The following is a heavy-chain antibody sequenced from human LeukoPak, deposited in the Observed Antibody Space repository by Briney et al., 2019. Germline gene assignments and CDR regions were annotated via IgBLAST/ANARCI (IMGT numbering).Heavy chain of an antibody. Sequence: GGSLRLSCAASGVIFGTCSMTWVRQAPGRGLEWVSIISGSGGTTYYADSVKGRFTISRDNSKNTLYLQMNSLRAVDTAVYYCAKERVTTTCFDYWGQGTLVTVSS. CDR1: GVIFGTCS. D-gene: IGHD4-17*01. J-gene: IGHJ4*02. V-gene: IGHV3-23*01. CDR3: AKERVTTTCFDY. CDR2: ISGSGGTT.